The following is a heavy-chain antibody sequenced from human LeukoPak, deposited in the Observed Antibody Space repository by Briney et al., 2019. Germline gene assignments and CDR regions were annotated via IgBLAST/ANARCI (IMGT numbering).Heavy chain of an antibody. J-gene: IGHJ4*02. V-gene: IGHV3-23*01. D-gene: IGHD1-26*01. CDR2: ISGSGGST. CDR3: ARDLVSSEGADY. CDR1: GFTFSSYA. Sequence: PGGSLRLSCAASGFTFSSYAMSWVRQAPGKGLEWVSAISGSGGSTYYADSVKGRFTISRDNSKNTLYLQMNSLRAEDTAVYYCARDLVSSEGADYWGQGTLVTVSS.